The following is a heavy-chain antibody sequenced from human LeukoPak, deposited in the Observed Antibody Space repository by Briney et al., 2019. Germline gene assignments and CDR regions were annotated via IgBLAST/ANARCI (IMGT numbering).Heavy chain of an antibody. CDR1: GFTFSSYA. CDR2: ISGSGGST. V-gene: IGHV3-23*01. CDR3: AGGECSSTSCYNYFDY. J-gene: IGHJ4*02. Sequence: GGSLRLSCAASGFTFSSYAMSWVRQAPGKGLKWVSAISGSGGSTYYADSVKGRFTISRDNSKNTLYLQMNSLRAEDTAVYYCAGGECSSTSCYNYFDYWGQGTLVTVSS. D-gene: IGHD2-2*02.